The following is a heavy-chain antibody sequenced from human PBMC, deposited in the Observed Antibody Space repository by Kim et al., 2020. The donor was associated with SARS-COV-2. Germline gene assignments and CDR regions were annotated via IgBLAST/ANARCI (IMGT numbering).Heavy chain of an antibody. V-gene: IGHV4-59*08. Sequence: SETLSLTCTVSGGSISSYYWSWIRQPPGKGLEWIGYIYYSGSTNYNPSLTSRVTISVDTSKNQFSLKLSSVTAADTAVYYCVLGAAGSFYGMDVWGQGTTVTVSS. J-gene: IGHJ6*02. CDR1: GGSISSYY. CDR3: VLGAAGSFYGMDV. D-gene: IGHD1-26*01. CDR2: IYYSGST.